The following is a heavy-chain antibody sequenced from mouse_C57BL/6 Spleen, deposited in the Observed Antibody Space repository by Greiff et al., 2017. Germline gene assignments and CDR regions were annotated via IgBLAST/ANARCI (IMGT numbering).Heavy chain of an antibody. D-gene: IGHD2-5*01. V-gene: IGHV1-4*01. Sequence: VQLVESGAELARPGASVKMSCKASGYTFTSYTMHWVKQRPGQGLEWIGYINPSSGYTKYNQKFKDKATLTADKSSSTAYMQLSSLTSEDSAVYYCARSGSNYYAMDYWGQGTSVTVSS. CDR2: INPSSGYT. CDR3: ARSGSNYYAMDY. CDR1: GYTFTSYT. J-gene: IGHJ4*01.